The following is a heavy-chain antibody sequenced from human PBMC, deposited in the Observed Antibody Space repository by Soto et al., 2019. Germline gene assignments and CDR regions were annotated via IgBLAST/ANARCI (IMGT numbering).Heavy chain of an antibody. CDR3: ARALIGTLDY. D-gene: IGHD1-7*01. V-gene: IGHV4-38-2*02. J-gene: IGHJ4*02. CDR2: IYYTGTT. CDR1: GYYIGSGFY. Sequence: SETLSLTCTVSGYYIGSGFYWGWIRQAPGKGLEWIGTIYYTGTTYHNPPLKSRLTMSVDTSNNQFSLKLKSVTAADTAVYYCARALIGTLDYWGQGALVTVSS.